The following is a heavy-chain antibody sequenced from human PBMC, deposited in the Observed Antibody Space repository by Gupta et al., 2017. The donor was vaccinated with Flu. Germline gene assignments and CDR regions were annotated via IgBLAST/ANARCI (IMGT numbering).Heavy chain of an antibody. J-gene: IGHJ3*02. D-gene: IGHD6-6*01. CDR1: GYTFTAYY. V-gene: IGHV1-2*06. Sequence: QVQLVQSGAEVKKPGASVRVSCQASGYTFTAYYVHWVRQAPGQGLEWVGRLDPNSGVPNYEQKFQGRVTMTRDTSINTAFLDLSGLTSDDTAVYYCSRDVRPNQGIAASDIWGQGTMVTVSS. CDR3: SRDVRPNQGIAASDI. CDR2: LDPNSGVP.